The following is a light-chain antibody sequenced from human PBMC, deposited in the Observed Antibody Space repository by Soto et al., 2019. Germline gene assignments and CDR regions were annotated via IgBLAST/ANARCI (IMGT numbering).Light chain of an antibody. CDR2: AAS. CDR3: QKCNSAPLT. V-gene: IGKV1-12*01. CDR1: QDISSW. Sequence: DIQMTQSPSSVSASVGDRVTITCRASQDISSWLAWYQQKPGNAPKVLIFAASTLQRGVPSRFSGSGSGTDFTLTISSLQPEDFATYYCQKCNSAPLTFGGGTKVDIK. J-gene: IGKJ4*01.